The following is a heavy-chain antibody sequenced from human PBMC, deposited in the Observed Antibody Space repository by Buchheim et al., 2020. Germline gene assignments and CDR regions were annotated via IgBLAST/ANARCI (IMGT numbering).Heavy chain of an antibody. CDR2: IDPSDSYT. V-gene: IGHV5-10-1*03. J-gene: IGHJ6*02. Sequence: EVQLVQSGAEVKKPGESLRISCKGSGYSFTSYWISWVRQMPGKGLEWMGRIDPSDSYTNYSPSFQGHVTISADKSISTAYLQWSSLKASDTAMYYCARKEITIFSPSLDYYGMDVWGQGTT. CDR1: GYSFTSYW. D-gene: IGHD3-3*01. CDR3: ARKEITIFSPSLDYYGMDV.